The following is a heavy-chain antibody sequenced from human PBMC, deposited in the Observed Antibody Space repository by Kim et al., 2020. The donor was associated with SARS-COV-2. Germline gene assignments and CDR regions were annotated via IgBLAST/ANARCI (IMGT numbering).Heavy chain of an antibody. CDR1: GGSISSSSYY. J-gene: IGHJ5*02. V-gene: IGHV4-39*01. D-gene: IGHD3-22*01. CDR2: IYYSGST. CDR3: ARPTMIVAYGGWFDP. Sequence: SETLSLTCTVSGGSISSSSYYWGWIRQPPGKGLEWIGSIYYSGSTYYNPSLKSRVTISVDTSKNQFSLKLSSVTAADTAVYYCARPTMIVAYGGWFDPWGQGTLVTVSS.